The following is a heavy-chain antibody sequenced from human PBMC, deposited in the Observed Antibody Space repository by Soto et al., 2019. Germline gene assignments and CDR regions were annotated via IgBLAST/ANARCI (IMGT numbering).Heavy chain of an antibody. Sequence: GGSLRLSCAASGFTFSSYSMNWVRQAPGKGLEWVSSISSSSSYIYYADSVKGRFTISRDNAKNSLYLQMNSLRAEDTAVYYCARDQVVVVPAAIPGGLEYYYYYYMDVWGKGTTVTVSS. D-gene: IGHD2-2*01. V-gene: IGHV3-21*01. CDR2: ISSSSSYI. CDR1: GFTFSSYS. CDR3: ARDQVVVVPAAIPGGLEYYYYYYMDV. J-gene: IGHJ6*03.